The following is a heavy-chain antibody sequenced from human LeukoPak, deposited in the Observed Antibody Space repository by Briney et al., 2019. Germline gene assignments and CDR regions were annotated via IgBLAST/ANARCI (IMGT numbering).Heavy chain of an antibody. CDR2: IYPGDSDT. CDR3: ARRQGCSSTSCPPDS. D-gene: IGHD2-2*01. CDR1: GYSFTTYW. J-gene: IGHJ4*02. Sequence: PGESLKISCRGSGYSFTTYWIGWVRQMPGKGLEWMGIIYPGDSDTRYSPSFQGQVTMSADKSINTAYLQWSSLKASDTAMYYCARRQGCSSTSCPPDSWGQGTLVTISS. V-gene: IGHV5-51*01.